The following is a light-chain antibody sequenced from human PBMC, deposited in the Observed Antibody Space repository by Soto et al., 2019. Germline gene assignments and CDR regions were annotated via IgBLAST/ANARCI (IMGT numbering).Light chain of an antibody. V-gene: IGKV1-5*03. CDR2: KAS. CDR3: QHYNSSSEA. J-gene: IGKJ1*01. CDR1: QTISSW. Sequence: DIQMTQSPSTLSGSVGDRVTITCRASQTISSWLAWYQQKPGKAPKLLIYKASTLKSGVPSRFSGSGSGTEFTLTISSLQPDDFATYYCQHYNSSSEAFGQGTKVEI.